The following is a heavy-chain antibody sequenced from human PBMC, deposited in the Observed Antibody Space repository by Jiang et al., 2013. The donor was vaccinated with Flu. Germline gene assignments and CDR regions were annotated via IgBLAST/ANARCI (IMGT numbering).Heavy chain of an antibody. J-gene: IGHJ4*02. D-gene: IGHD6-13*01. CDR1: GFTFSSYC. CDR2: IKQDGSEK. Sequence: VQLVESGGHLVQPGGSLRLSCAASGFTFSSYCMTWVRQAPGKGLEWVAKIKQDGSEKYYVDSVKGRFTISRDNAENSLYLQMNSLRAEDTAVYYCATTATPGIAAASDYWGQGTLVTVSS. V-gene: IGHV3-7*03. CDR3: ATTATPGIAAASDY.